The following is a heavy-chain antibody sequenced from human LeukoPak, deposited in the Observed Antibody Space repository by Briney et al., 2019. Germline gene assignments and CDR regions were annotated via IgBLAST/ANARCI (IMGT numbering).Heavy chain of an antibody. Sequence: GGSLRLSCAASGLTFSSYSMNWVRQAPGKGLEWVSYISSSSSTIYYADSVKGRFTISRDNAKNSLYLQMNSLRAEDTAVYYCARVVIGVVLNYYYYYMDVWGKGTTVTVSS. V-gene: IGHV3-48*01. CDR2: ISSSSSTI. D-gene: IGHD2/OR15-2a*01. J-gene: IGHJ6*03. CDR1: GLTFSSYS. CDR3: ARVVIGVVLNYYYYYMDV.